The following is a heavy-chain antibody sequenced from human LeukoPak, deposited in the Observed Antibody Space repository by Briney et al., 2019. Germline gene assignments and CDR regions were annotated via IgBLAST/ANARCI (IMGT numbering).Heavy chain of an antibody. CDR1: GFIFSSHG. CDR2: ISPSGDIT. V-gene: IGHV3-23*01. CDR3: ASQGLRYFDWLLPFDY. D-gene: IGHD3-9*01. Sequence: GGTLRLSCAASGFIFSSHGMNWVRQAPGKGLEWVSGISPSGDITYYADSVKGRFTISRDDSKNTLYLQMNSLRAEDTAVYYCASQGLRYFDWLLPFDYWGQGTLVTVSS. J-gene: IGHJ4*02.